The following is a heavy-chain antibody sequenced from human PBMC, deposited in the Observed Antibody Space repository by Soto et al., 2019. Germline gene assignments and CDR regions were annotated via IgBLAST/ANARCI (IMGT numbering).Heavy chain of an antibody. J-gene: IGHJ4*02. CDR1: GFTFTRAW. V-gene: IGHV3-15*01. CDR3: TTLGHRRRLSDDY. CDR2: IKTTADGGTT. Sequence: EVQLVESGGDLVRPGGSLTLSCATSGFTFTRAWMNWVRQAPGGGLEWIGRIKTTADGGTTDFAAPVRGRFAISRDDSRNTLYLHMNSLKSDDTAVYYCTTLGHRRRLSDDYWGQGTLVTVS. D-gene: IGHD3-3*01.